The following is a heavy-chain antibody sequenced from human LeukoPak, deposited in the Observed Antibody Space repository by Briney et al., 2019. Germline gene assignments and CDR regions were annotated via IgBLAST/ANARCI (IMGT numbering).Heavy chain of an antibody. CDR2: INANNDGS. V-gene: IGHV1-2*02. CDR3: ARKRGVGVDTNAFDM. D-gene: IGHD3-3*01. Sequence: ASVKVSCKASGYTITGYYMHWVRQAPGQGLEWMGWINANNDGSIYAQKFQGRVTMTRDTSINTAYMELSRLRSDDTAVYYCARKRGVGVDTNAFDMWGRGTMVTVSS. CDR1: GYTITGYY. J-gene: IGHJ3*02.